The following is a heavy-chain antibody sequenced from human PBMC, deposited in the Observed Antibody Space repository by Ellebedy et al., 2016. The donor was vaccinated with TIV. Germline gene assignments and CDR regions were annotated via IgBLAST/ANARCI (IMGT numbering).Heavy chain of an antibody. Sequence: MPSETLSLTCSVSGGSIRGHYWSWIRQPPEKGLEWMGYIYYTGSTNYNNSLKSRVTMSVESSKNQFSVTLTSVTAADTAVYFCARQRTYWGGFDLWGQGAPVAVSS. CDR2: IYYTGST. J-gene: IGHJ4*02. CDR1: GGSIRGHY. CDR3: ARQRTYWGGFDL. V-gene: IGHV4-59*08. D-gene: IGHD7-27*01.